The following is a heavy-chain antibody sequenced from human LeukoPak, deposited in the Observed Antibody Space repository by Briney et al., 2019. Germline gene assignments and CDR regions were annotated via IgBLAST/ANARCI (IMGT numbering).Heavy chain of an antibody. CDR1: GFTSTTAW. Sequence: GGSLRLSCAISGFTSTTAWMPWVRQAPGKGLEWVADIRQDGSDKYYVDSVKGRFIISRDNAKNTLYLQMNSLRAEDTAVYYCANDPDGTFDYWGQGTLVTVSS. D-gene: IGHD5-24*01. CDR2: IRQDGSDK. J-gene: IGHJ4*02. CDR3: ANDPDGTFDY. V-gene: IGHV3-7*03.